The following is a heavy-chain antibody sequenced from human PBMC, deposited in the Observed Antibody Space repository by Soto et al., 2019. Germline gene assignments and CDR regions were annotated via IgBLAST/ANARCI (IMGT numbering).Heavy chain of an antibody. D-gene: IGHD3-3*01. V-gene: IGHV4-59*08. CDR2: IYYSGST. Sequence: SDTLSLTCTVSGGSISSYYWSWIRQPPGKGLEWIGYIYYSGSTNYNPSLKSRVTISVDTSKNQFSLKLSSVTAADTAVYYCARRQIREGNWFDPWGQGTLVT. J-gene: IGHJ5*02. CDR1: GGSISSYY. CDR3: ARRQIREGNWFDP.